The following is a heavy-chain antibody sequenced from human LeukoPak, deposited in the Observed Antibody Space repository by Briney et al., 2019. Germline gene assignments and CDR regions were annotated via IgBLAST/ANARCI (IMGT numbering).Heavy chain of an antibody. J-gene: IGHJ5*02. Sequence: GGSLRLSCAASGFTFSSYWMSWVRQAPGKGLEWVANIKHDGSEKYYVDSVKGRFTISRDNAKNSLYLQMNSLRAEDTAVYYCASGGSWNWFDPWGQGTLVTVSS. CDR3: ASGGSWNWFDP. D-gene: IGHD1-26*01. V-gene: IGHV3-7*03. CDR2: IKHDGSEK. CDR1: GFTFSSYW.